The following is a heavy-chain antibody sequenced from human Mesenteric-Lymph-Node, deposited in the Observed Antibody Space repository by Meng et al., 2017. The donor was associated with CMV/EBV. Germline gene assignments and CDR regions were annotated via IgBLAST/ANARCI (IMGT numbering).Heavy chain of an antibody. CDR2: IYWNDDK. CDR1: GFSLSTSGVG. V-gene: IGHV2-5*01. D-gene: IGHD3-22*01. Sequence: GPTLVKPTQTLTLTCTFSGFSLSTSGVGVGWIRQPPGKALEWLALIYWNDDKRYSPSLKTRLTITKDTSKNQVVLTVTNMDPVDTATYYCGHRRLYDRSGYYFDYWGQGTLVTVSS. J-gene: IGHJ4*02. CDR3: GHRRLYDRSGYYFDY.